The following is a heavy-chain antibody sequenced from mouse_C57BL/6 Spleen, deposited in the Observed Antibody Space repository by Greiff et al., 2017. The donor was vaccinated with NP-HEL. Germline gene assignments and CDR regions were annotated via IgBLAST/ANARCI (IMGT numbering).Heavy chain of an antibody. Sequence: EVQGVESGEGLVKPGGSLKLSCAASGFTFSSYAMSWVRQTPEKRLEWVAYISSGGDYIYYADTVKGRYTISRDNARNTLYLQMSSLKSEDTAMYYCTSPSYYGSRGAMDYWGQRTSVTVSS. CDR2: ISSGGDYI. V-gene: IGHV5-9-1*02. CDR1: GFTFSSYA. J-gene: IGHJ4*01. D-gene: IGHD1-1*01. CDR3: TSPSYYGSRGAMDY.